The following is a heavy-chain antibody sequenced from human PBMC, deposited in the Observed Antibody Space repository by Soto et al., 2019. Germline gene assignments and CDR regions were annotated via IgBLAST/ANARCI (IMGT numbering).Heavy chain of an antibody. Sequence: GGSLRLSCAASGFTFSNYWMDWVRQVPGKGLVWVSRINSDGSRTRYADSVKGRFTISRDNAKNTLYLQMNSLRAEDTAVYYCARDPGGFYYYYMDVWGKGTTVTVSS. CDR3: ARDPGGFYYYYMDV. CDR2: INSDGSRT. J-gene: IGHJ6*03. CDR1: GFTFSNYW. V-gene: IGHV3-74*01. D-gene: IGHD1-26*01.